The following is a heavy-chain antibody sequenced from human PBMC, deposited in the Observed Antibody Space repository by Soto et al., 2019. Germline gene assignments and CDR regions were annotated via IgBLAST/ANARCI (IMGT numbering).Heavy chain of an antibody. J-gene: IGHJ5*02. V-gene: IGHV3-23*01. CDR3: AKGEMATIRNSFDP. CDR2: LGRSGGAT. CDR1: GFTLTSCA. Sequence: GGSLRLSCAASGFTLTSCAMSWVRQTPGKGLEWVSALGRSGGATYYADSVKGRFTISRDTSTNTLYLQMTNLRADDTAIYYCAKGEMATIRNSFDPWGQGTLVTVSS. D-gene: IGHD5-12*01.